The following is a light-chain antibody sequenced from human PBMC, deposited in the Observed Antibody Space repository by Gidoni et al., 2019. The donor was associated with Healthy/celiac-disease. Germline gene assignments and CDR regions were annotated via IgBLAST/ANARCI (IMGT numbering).Light chain of an antibody. CDR1: QSVSSSY. V-gene: IGKV3-20*01. J-gene: IGKJ1*01. Sequence: EIVLTQSPGTLSLSPGDRATLSCRASQSVSSSYLAWYQQKPGQAPRLLIYGASSRATGIPDRFSGSGSGTDFTLTISRLEPEDFAVYYCQQYGSSPLTFGQXTKVEIK. CDR3: QQYGSSPLT. CDR2: GAS.